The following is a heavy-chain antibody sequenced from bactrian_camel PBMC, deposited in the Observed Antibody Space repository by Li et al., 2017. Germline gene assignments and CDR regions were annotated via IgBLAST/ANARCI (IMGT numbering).Heavy chain of an antibody. Sequence: VQLVESGGGLVQPGGSLRLSCATSAFAFSSRFTFSNYAMTWVRQAPEKGLEWVSSISGGGSTYYADSVKGRFTISRDNAKNTLYLQMNSLKTEDTAVYYCAADPSCGGNYQKFAYWGQGTQVTVS. J-gene: IGHJ4*01. D-gene: IGHD2*01. V-gene: IGHV3S31*01. CDR2: ISGGGST. CDR1: AFAFSSRFTFSNYA. CDR3: AADPSCGGNYQKFAY.